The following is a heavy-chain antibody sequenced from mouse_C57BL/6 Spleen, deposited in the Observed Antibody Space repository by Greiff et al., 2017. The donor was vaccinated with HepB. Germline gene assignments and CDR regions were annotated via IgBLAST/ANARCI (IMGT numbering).Heavy chain of an antibody. CDR3: ARSNWDVHYAMDY. V-gene: IGHV1-9*01. CDR2: ILPGSGST. D-gene: IGHD4-1*01. Sequence: VKLMESGAELMKPGASVKLSCKATGYTFTGYWIEWVKQRPGHGLEWIGEILPGSGSTNYNEKFKGKATFTADTSSNPAYMQLSSLTTEDSAIYYCARSNWDVHYAMDYWGQGTSVTVSS. J-gene: IGHJ4*01. CDR1: GYTFTGYW.